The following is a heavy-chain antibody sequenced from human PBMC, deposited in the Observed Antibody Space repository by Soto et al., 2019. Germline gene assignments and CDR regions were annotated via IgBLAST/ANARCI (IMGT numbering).Heavy chain of an antibody. V-gene: IGHV1-18*01. CDR1: GYTFTSYG. Sequence: QVQLVQSGAEVKKPGASVKVSCKASGYTFTSYGISWVRQAPGQGLEWMGWISAYNGNTNYAQKLQGRVTMTTSTSTSTAYMELRGLRSDDTAVYFCAGTSANSQFDPWGQGTLVTVSA. CDR3: AGTSANSQFDP. D-gene: IGHD6-25*01. J-gene: IGHJ5*02. CDR2: ISAYNGNT.